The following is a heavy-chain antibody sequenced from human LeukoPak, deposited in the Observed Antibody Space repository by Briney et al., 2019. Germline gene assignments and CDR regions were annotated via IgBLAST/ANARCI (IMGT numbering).Heavy chain of an antibody. CDR2: INHSGST. CDR1: GGSISSYY. Sequence: SETLSLTCTVSGGSISSYYWSWIRQPPGKGLEWIGEINHSGSTNYNPSLKSRVTISVDTSKNQFSLKLSSVTAADTAVYYCARQGYYGSGSYLYYYYYMDVWGKGTTVTISS. CDR3: ARQGYYGSGSYLYYYYYMDV. J-gene: IGHJ6*03. V-gene: IGHV4-34*01. D-gene: IGHD3-10*01.